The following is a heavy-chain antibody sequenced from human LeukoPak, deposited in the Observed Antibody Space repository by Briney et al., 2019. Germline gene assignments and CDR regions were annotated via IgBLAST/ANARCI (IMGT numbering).Heavy chain of an antibody. V-gene: IGHV4-59*11. Sequence: PSETLSLTCAVSDDSFSSHYWTWIRQPPGKGLEWIGYISYIGSTNYNPSLKSRVTISIDTSKNQFSLKLSSVTAADTAVYYCAREVGRHVVVVTASHFDYWGQGTLVTVSS. CDR2: ISYIGST. J-gene: IGHJ4*02. CDR3: AREVGRHVVVVTASHFDY. D-gene: IGHD2-21*02. CDR1: DDSFSSHY.